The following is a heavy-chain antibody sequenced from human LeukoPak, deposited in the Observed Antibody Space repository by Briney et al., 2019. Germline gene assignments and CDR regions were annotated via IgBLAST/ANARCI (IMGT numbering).Heavy chain of an antibody. Sequence: GGSLRLSCAASRFTFSSYTMDWVRQAPGKGLEYVSAISSNGGSTYYADSVKGRFTISRDNSKNTLYLQMSSLRAEDTAVYYCVKAGYCSGGSCPVYFDYWGQGTLVTVSS. J-gene: IGHJ4*02. CDR2: ISSNGGST. CDR1: RFTFSSYT. D-gene: IGHD2-15*01. V-gene: IGHV3-64D*06. CDR3: VKAGYCSGGSCPVYFDY.